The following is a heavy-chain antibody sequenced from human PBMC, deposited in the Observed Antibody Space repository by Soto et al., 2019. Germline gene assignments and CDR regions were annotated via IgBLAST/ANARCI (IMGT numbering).Heavy chain of an antibody. V-gene: IGHV1-18*01. D-gene: IGHD2-15*01. CDR2: ISTYNGDT. Sequence: ASVKACCKACRYTFTRSGISWLRQAPRQRLEWMGWISTYNGDTNYAQTFQGRVTMTTDTSTSTVHMELSSLRSEDTVVYYCARGGGYCSGGSYYFDPYYYYGMDVWGQGTTVTVSS. CDR3: ARGGGYCSGGSYYFDPYYYYGMDV. J-gene: IGHJ6*02. CDR1: RYTFTRSG.